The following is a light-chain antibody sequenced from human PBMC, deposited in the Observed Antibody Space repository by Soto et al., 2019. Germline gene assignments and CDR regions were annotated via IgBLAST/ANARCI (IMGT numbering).Light chain of an antibody. CDR2: EVT. CDR3: SSYTLSGTLV. Sequence: QSVLTQPASVSGSPGQSITIPCTGTSSDVGGFDYVSWYQQYPGRAPKLLIYEVTTRPSRISNRFSGSKSGNTASLTISGLQAEDEAAYYCSSYTLSGTLVFGGGTKLTVL. CDR1: SSDVGGFDY. V-gene: IGLV2-14*01. J-gene: IGLJ2*01.